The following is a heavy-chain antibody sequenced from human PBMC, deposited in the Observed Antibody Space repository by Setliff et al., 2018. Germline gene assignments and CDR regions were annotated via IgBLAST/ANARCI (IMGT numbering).Heavy chain of an antibody. CDR3: ARINFYVSSGYYYASDN. J-gene: IGHJ4*02. CDR1: GYILSSYG. D-gene: IGHD3-22*01. CDR2: ISPYNGHT. Sequence: ASVKVSCKTSGYILSSYGVSWVRQAPGQGLDWMGWISPYNGHTNSAQSLQGRVTMTTDTSTSTAYMELRSLRPDDTAVYYCARINFYVSSGYYYASDNWGQGTLVTVSS. V-gene: IGHV1-18*01.